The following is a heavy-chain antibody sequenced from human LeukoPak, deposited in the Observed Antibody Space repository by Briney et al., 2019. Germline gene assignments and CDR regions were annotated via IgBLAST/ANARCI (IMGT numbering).Heavy chain of an antibody. J-gene: IGHJ4*02. CDR2: IKQDGSEK. Sequence: PGGSLRLSCAASGFTFSNHWMSWVRQAPGKGLEWVGNIKQDGSEKYYVDSVKGRFTISRDNAKKSLYLQMNSLRVEDTAVYYCVRDEAYSSGWYERTPFDYWGQGTLVTVSS. CDR3: VRDEAYSSGWYERTPFDY. D-gene: IGHD6-19*01. V-gene: IGHV3-7*01. CDR1: GFTFSNHW.